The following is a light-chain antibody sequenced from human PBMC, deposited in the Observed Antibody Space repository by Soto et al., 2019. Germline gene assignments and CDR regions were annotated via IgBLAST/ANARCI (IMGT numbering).Light chain of an antibody. J-gene: IGLJ1*01. V-gene: IGLV2-23*01. CDR2: GGT. Sequence: QSVLTQPASVSGSPGQSITISCTGTSRDVGSYNLVSWYQQHPGEAPKLMIYGGTKRPSGVSNRFSGSKSGNTASLTISGFQAEDEADYYCCSYAGITTYYVFGTGTKVTVL. CDR1: SRDVGSYNL. CDR3: CSYAGITTYYV.